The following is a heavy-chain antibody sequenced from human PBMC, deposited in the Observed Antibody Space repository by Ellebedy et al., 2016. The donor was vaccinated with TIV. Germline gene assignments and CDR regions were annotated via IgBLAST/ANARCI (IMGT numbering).Heavy chain of an antibody. CDR3: ARNRYCSGGDCYALGY. Sequence: PGRSLRLSCAASGFTFSNYWMHWVRQAPGKGLVWVSRLNSDGSSTTYADSVKGRFTISSDNARNTLYLQMNSLRAEDTAVYYCARNRYCSGGDCYALGYWGQGTLVTVSS. CDR2: LNSDGSST. D-gene: IGHD2-15*01. V-gene: IGHV3-74*01. CDR1: GFTFSNYW. J-gene: IGHJ4*02.